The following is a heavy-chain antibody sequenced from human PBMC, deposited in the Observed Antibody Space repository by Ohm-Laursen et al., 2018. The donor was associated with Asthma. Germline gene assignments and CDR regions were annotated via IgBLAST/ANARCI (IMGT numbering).Heavy chain of an antibody. CDR2: ISSSTTI. D-gene: IGHD3-16*01. Sequence: GSLRLSCTASGFTFSDYYMSWVRQAPGKGLEWVSSISSSTTIYYADSVKGRFTISRDNAKNSLYLQMNSLRAEDTAVYYCVRGPMGDSPYAFDVWGQGTTVTVSS. V-gene: IGHV3-69-1*01. J-gene: IGHJ6*02. CDR1: GFTFSDYY. CDR3: VRGPMGDSPYAFDV.